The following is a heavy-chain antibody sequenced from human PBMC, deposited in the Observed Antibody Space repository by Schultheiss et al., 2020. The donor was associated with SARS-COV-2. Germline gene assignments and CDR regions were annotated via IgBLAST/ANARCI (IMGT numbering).Heavy chain of an antibody. Sequence: SQTLSLTCAVSGGSISSGGYYWTWIRQPPGKGLEWIGYIYYSGSTNYNPSLKSRVTISVDTSKNQFSLKLSSVTAADTAVYYCARGRYYYYYGMDVWGQGTTVTVSS. V-gene: IGHV4-61*08. J-gene: IGHJ6*02. CDR2: IYYSGST. CDR1: GGSISSGGYY. CDR3: ARGRYYYYYGMDV.